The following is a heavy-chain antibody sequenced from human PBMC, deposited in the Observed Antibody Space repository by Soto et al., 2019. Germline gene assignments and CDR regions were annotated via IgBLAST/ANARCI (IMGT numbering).Heavy chain of an antibody. CDR1: GGSVSGDKNY. CDR2: ISYSGAT. D-gene: IGHD3-16*01. V-gene: IGHV4-61*01. CDR3: ATSPRFAFDF. Sequence: QVQLQESGPGLVKPSETLSLICTVSGGSVSGDKNYWSWIRQSPGKGLEWIGYISYSGATNYNPSLKSRLTISVDRSKNQFALKLSSVTASDTALYYCATSPRFAFDFWGQGTTALVSS. J-gene: IGHJ3*01.